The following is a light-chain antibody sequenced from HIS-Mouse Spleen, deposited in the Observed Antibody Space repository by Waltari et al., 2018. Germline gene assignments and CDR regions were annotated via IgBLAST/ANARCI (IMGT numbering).Light chain of an antibody. CDR1: SSNIGSNT. CDR3: AAWDDSLNGPV. J-gene: IGLJ3*02. CDR2: SNN. V-gene: IGLV1-44*01. Sequence: QSVLTQQPSASGTPGQRVTISCSGSSSNIGSNTSNWYQQLPGTAPKLLIYSNNQRPSGVPDRFSGSKSGTSASLAISGLQSEDEAEYYCAAWDDSLNGPVFGGGTKLTVL.